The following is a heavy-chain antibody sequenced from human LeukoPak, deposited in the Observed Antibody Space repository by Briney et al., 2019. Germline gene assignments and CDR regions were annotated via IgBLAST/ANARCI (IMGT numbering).Heavy chain of an antibody. CDR3: ANRYSGYEYYYYYGMDV. CDR2: ISGSGGST. CDR1: GFTFSSYA. J-gene: IGHJ6*02. V-gene: IGHV3-23*01. D-gene: IGHD5-12*01. Sequence: GGSLRLSCAASGFTFSSYAMSWVRQAPGKGLEWVSAISGSGGSTYYADSVKGRFTISRDNSKNTLYLQMNSLRAEDTAVYYCANRYSGYEYYYYYGMDVWGQGTTVTVPS.